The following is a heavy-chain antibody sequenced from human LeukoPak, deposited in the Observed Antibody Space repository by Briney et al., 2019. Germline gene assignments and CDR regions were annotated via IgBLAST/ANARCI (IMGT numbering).Heavy chain of an antibody. D-gene: IGHD3-16*01. Sequence: GGSLRLSCTASGFTFTTYWMHWVRQAPGKGLVWVSGINRDGSTPIYADSVKGRFTISRDNANNTLYLQMNSMRAEDTAVYYCARDFYTGHYWGQGTLVTVSS. CDR1: GFTFTTYW. CDR3: ARDFYTGHY. V-gene: IGHV3-74*01. J-gene: IGHJ4*02. CDR2: INRDGSTP.